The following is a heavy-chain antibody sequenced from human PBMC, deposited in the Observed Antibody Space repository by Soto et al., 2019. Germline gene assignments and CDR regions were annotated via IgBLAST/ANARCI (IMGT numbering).Heavy chain of an antibody. CDR1: GFSVSSYA. CDR2: ISGTGGTT. V-gene: IGHV3-23*01. CDR3: AKYPEYSAYDATYFDY. Sequence: PXGSLMLAWAASGFSVSSYAMSWVRQAPAEGLEWVSVISGTGGTTYYAGSVKGRFTISRDNSKNTLYLQMKSLKAEDTAVYYCAKYPEYSAYDATYFDYWGQGVLVTVSS. D-gene: IGHD5-12*01. J-gene: IGHJ4*02.